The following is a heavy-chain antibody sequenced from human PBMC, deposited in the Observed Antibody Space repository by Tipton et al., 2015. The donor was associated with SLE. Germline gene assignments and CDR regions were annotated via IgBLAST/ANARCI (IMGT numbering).Heavy chain of an antibody. CDR3: ARTLGYCSGGSCYSNWFDP. Sequence: QSGAEVKKPGASVKVSCKASGYTFTSYYMHWVRQAPGQGLEWMGIINPSGGSTSYAQKFQGRVTMTRDTSTSTVYMELSSLRSEDTAVYYCARTLGYCSGGSCYSNWFDPWGQGTLVTVSS. J-gene: IGHJ5*02. CDR1: GYTFTSYY. V-gene: IGHV1-46*01. CDR2: INPSGGST. D-gene: IGHD2-15*01.